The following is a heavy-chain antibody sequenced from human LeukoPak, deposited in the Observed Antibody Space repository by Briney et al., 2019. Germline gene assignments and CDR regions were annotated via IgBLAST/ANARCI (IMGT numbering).Heavy chain of an antibody. CDR3: ARGNPFRY. J-gene: IGHJ4*02. V-gene: IGHV3-53*01. CDR2: IYSGGST. Sequence: GGSLRLSCAASGFTFSSYAMSWVRQAPGKGMEWVSVIYSGGSTYYADSVKGRFTISRDNSKNTLYLQMNSLRAEDTAVYYCARGNPFRYWGQGTLVTVSS. D-gene: IGHD1-14*01. CDR1: GFTFSSYA.